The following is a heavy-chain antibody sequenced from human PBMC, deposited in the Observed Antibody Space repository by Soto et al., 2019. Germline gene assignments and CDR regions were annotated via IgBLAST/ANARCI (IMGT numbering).Heavy chain of an antibody. J-gene: IGHJ5*02. CDR3: ARASTREYFDASGFVDL. D-gene: IGHD3-9*01. CDR1: GYTFTSYG. V-gene: IGHV1-18*01. Sequence: ASVKVSCKASGYTFTSYGISWVRQAPGQGLEWMGWISAYNGNTNYAQKLQGRVTMTTDTSTSTAYMELRSLRSDDTAIYYCARASTREYFDASGFVDLWGRGTLVTSPQ. CDR2: ISAYNGNT.